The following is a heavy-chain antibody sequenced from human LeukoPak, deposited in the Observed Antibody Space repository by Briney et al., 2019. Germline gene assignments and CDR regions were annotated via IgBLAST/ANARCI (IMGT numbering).Heavy chain of an antibody. CDR3: AKVAGYCSSTSCPPNWFDP. CDR1: GFTFSSYA. Sequence: GGSLRLSCAASGFTFSSYAVSWVRQAPGKGLEWVSAISGSGGSTYYADSVKGRLTISRDNSKNTLYLQMNSLRAEDTAVYYCAKVAGYCSSTSCPPNWFDPWGQGTLVTVSS. CDR2: ISGSGGST. V-gene: IGHV3-23*01. D-gene: IGHD2-2*01. J-gene: IGHJ5*02.